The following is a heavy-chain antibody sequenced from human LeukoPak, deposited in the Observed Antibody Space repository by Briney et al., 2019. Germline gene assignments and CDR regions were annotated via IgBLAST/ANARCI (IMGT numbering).Heavy chain of an antibody. V-gene: IGHV4-59*12. CDR3: TKDTGWNYLDWFDP. CDR1: GGSISSYY. Sequence: SETLSLTCTVSGGSISSYYWSWIRQPPGKRLEWIGYIYYTGSTNYNPSLNSRVTMTADTSKNEFSLKLTSVTAADTAIYYCTKDTGWNYLDWFDPWGQGTLVTVSS. D-gene: IGHD1-7*01. CDR2: IYYTGST. J-gene: IGHJ5*02.